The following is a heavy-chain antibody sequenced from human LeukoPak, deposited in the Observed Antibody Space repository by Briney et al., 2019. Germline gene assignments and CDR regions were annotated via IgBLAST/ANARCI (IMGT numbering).Heavy chain of an antibody. Sequence: GASVKVSCTASGYTFTAYYMHWVRQAPGHGLEWMGWINPNSGGTNYAQTFQGRVTMPGDTSISPAYMELSRLRSDDTAVYYCARYFYYASSVYFDYWGQGTLVTVSS. CDR3: ARYFYYASSVYFDY. CDR2: INPNSGGT. D-gene: IGHD3-22*01. V-gene: IGHV1-2*02. CDR1: GYTFTAYY. J-gene: IGHJ4*02.